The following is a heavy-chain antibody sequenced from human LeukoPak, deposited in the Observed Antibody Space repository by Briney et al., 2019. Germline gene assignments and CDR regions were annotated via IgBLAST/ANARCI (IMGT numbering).Heavy chain of an antibody. D-gene: IGHD3-22*01. J-gene: IGHJ6*02. Sequence: SETLSLTCAVYGGSFSGYYWSWIRQPPGKGLEWIGEINHSGSTYYNPSLKSRVTISVDTSKNQFSLKLSSVTAADTAVYYSARLASSGYYYVYYGMDVWGQGTTVTVSS. CDR3: ARLASSGYYYVYYGMDV. CDR1: GGSFSGYY. CDR2: INHSGST. V-gene: IGHV4-34*01.